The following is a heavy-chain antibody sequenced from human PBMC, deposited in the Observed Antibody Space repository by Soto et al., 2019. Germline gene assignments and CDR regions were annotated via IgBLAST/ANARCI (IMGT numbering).Heavy chain of an antibody. V-gene: IGHV4-61*01. CDR2: IYYSGST. CDR1: GGSVSSGSYY. CDR3: ARDLPAARSFFAY. D-gene: IGHD6-6*01. J-gene: IGHJ4*01. Sequence: SETLSLTCTVSGGSVSSGSYYWSWIRQPPGKGLEWTGYIYYSGSTNYNPSLKSRVTISVDTSKNQFSLKLSSVTAADTAVYNCARDLPAARSFFAYWAHGTRVPVSS.